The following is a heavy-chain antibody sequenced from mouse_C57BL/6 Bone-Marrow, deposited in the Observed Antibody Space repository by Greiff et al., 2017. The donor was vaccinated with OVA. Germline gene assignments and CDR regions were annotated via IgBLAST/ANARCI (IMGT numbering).Heavy chain of an antibody. D-gene: IGHD1-1*02. V-gene: IGHV1-54*01. CDR2: INPGSGGT. CDR3: ARKNGGYYGYFDV. J-gene: IGHJ1*03. Sequence: VQLQQSGAELVRPGTSVKVSCKASGYAFTNYLIEWVKQRPGQGLEWIGVINPGSGGTNYNEKFKGKATLTADKSSSTAYMQLSSLTSEDSAVYFCARKNGGYYGYFDVWGTGTTVTVSS. CDR1: GYAFTNYL.